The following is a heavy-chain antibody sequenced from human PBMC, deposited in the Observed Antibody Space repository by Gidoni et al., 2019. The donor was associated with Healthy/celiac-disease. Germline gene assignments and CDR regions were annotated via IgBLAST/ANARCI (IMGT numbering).Heavy chain of an antibody. V-gene: IGHV4-34*01. D-gene: IGHD4-4*01. Sequence: QVQLQQWGAGLLKPSETLSLTCAVYGGSFSGYYWSWIRQPPGKGLEWIGEINHSGSTNYNPSLKSRVTISVDTSKNLFSRKLSSVTAADTAVYYCAIDYSETVDIWGQGTMVTVSS. CDR3: AIDYSETVDI. CDR2: INHSGST. CDR1: GGSFSGYY. J-gene: IGHJ3*02.